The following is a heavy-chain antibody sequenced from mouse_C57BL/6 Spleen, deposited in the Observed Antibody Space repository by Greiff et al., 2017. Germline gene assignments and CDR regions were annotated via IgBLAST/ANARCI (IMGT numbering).Heavy chain of an antibody. Sequence: EVQLQQSGPELVKPGASVKISCKASGYSFTGYYMNWVKQSPEKSLEWIGEINPSTGGTTYNQKFKAKATLTVDKSSSTAYMQLKSLTSEDSAVYYCARVTTVVARTWYFDVWGTGTTVTVSS. D-gene: IGHD1-1*01. CDR1: GYSFTGYY. V-gene: IGHV1-42*01. CDR2: INPSTGGT. J-gene: IGHJ1*03. CDR3: ARVTTVVARTWYFDV.